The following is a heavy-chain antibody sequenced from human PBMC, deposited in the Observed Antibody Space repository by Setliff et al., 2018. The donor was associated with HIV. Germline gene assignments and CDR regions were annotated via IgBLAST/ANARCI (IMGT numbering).Heavy chain of an antibody. J-gene: IGHJ3*01. V-gene: IGHV3-33*01. D-gene: IGHD2-2*01. CDR3: ARILQVGSSTRYAFDV. CDR1: GFTFSTYG. CDR2: IWYDGINK. Sequence: PGGSLRLSCAASGFTFSTYGIHWVRQAPGKGLEWVAVIWYDGINKYYADSVKGRFTISRDNSKNTLYLQMNSLRAEDTAVYYCARILQVGSSTRYAFDVWGQGTVVTVSS.